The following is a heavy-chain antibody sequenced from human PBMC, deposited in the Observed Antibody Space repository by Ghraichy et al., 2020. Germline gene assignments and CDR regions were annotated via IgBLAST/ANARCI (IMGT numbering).Heavy chain of an antibody. CDR2: IIGSGGSR. Sequence: GGSLRLSCAASGITFSSYDMNWVRQAPGKGLEWVSTIIGSGGSRYYADSVKGRFTISRDNSKNTLFLQMNSLRAEDTAVYYCAKRGLAAGPFDYWGQGTLVTVSS. CDR1: GITFSSYD. CDR3: AKRGLAAGPFDY. D-gene: IGHD6-13*01. J-gene: IGHJ4*02. V-gene: IGHV3-23*01.